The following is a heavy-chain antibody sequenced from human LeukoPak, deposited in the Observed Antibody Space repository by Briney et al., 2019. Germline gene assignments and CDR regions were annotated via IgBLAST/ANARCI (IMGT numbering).Heavy chain of an antibody. CDR2: IKQDGSGK. CDR3: AKDSSHYYGSGSYLDY. V-gene: IGHV3-7*01. D-gene: IGHD3-10*01. J-gene: IGHJ4*02. CDR1: GFTFSSYW. Sequence: PGGSLRLSCAASGFTFSSYWMSWVRQAPGKGLEWVANIKQDGSGKYYADSVKGRFTISRDNSKNTRYLQMNSLRAEDTAVYYCAKDSSHYYGSGSYLDYWGQGTLVTVSS.